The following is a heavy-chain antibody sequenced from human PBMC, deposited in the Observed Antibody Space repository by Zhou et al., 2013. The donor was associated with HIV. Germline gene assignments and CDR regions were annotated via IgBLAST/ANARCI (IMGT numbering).Heavy chain of an antibody. CDR2: IYHSGNT. Sequence: QVQLQQWGAGLLKPSETLSLTCAVSGYSISSGFYWGWIRQPPGKGLEWIGSIYHSGNTYYNPSLRSRVTISVDTSKNQFSLKLTSVTAADTAVYYCARDWSSGWYRDAFHIWGQGTMVTVSS. D-gene: IGHD6-19*01. J-gene: IGHJ3*02. CDR1: GYSISSGFY. CDR3: ARDWSSGWYRDAFHI. V-gene: IGHV4-38-2*02.